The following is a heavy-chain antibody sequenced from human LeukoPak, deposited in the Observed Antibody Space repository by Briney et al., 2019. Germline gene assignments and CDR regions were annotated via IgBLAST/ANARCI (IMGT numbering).Heavy chain of an antibody. CDR2: MNPNSGNT. J-gene: IGHJ4*02. CDR3: ARGRAPFRSGYYYFDY. Sequence: ASVKVSCKASGYTFTSYGINWVRQATGQGLEWMGWMNPNSGNTGYAQKFQGRVTITRNTSISTAYMELSSLRSEDTAVYYCARGRAPFRSGYYYFDYWGQGTLVTVSS. D-gene: IGHD3-22*01. V-gene: IGHV1-8*03. CDR1: GYTFTSYG.